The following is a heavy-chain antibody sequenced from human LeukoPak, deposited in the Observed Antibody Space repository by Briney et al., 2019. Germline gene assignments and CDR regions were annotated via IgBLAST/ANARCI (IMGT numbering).Heavy chain of an antibody. CDR2: IRYDGSNE. J-gene: IGHJ5*02. Sequence: GGSLRLSCAASGFILNNYGMHWVRQVPGKGLEWVAYIRYDGSNEYNRDSVKGRLTISRDNSKNMVYLQMNSLRADDTAVYYCAKDLGITMIRGAMKFDPWAQGTLVTVSS. D-gene: IGHD3-10*01. CDR1: GFILNNYG. CDR3: AKDLGITMIRGAMKFDP. V-gene: IGHV3-30*02.